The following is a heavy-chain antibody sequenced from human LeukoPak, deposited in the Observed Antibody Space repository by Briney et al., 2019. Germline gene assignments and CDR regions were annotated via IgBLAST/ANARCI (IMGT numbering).Heavy chain of an antibody. CDR1: GYTFTSYG. CDR2: ISSNSDNT. V-gene: IGHV1-18*01. J-gene: IGHJ4*02. Sequence: GASVNVSCKATGYTFTSYGISWVRQAPGQGLEWVGWISSNSDNTNYAQKFQGRVTMTTDTSTSTAYMELRRLRSDDTAVYYCARDWGSIKVITDYWGQGTLVTVSS. CDR3: ARDWGSIKVITDY. D-gene: IGHD3-16*01.